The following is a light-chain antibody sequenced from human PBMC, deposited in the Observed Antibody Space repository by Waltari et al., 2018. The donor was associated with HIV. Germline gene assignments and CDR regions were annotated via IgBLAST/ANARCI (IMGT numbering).Light chain of an antibody. J-gene: IGLJ2*01. CDR3: SSYTIWSTLD. Sequence: QSAPTPPAPASGSPGPPITITCTGTSSDVGTSTDVSWYQQHPGKAPNLIIYDVSNRPSGVSNRFSGSKSGNTASLTISGLQAEDEADYYCSSYTIWSTLDFGGGTKLTVL. V-gene: IGLV2-14*03. CDR2: DVS. CDR1: SSDVGTSTD.